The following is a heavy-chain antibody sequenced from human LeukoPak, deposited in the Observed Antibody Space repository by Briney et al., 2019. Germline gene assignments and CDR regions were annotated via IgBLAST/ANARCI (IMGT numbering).Heavy chain of an antibody. CDR1: GGSISSGDYY. CDR3: ARAMISGTDY. Sequence: SETLSLTCTVSGGSISSGDYYWSWIRQPPGKGLEWIGYIYYSGSTYYNPSLRSRVTISVDTSKNQFSLKLSSVTAADTAVYYCARAMISGTDYWGQGTLVTVSS. V-gene: IGHV4-30-4*01. J-gene: IGHJ4*02. D-gene: IGHD3-22*01. CDR2: IYYSGST.